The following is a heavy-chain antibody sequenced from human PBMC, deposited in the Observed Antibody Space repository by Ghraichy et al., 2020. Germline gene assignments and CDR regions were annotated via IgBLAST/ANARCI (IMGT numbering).Heavy chain of an antibody. D-gene: IGHD2-21*02. CDR1: GFTFRSDE. CDR2: ISGSATTI. J-gene: IGHJ4*02. V-gene: IGHV3-48*03. Sequence: GGSLRLSCAASGFTFRSDEMNWVRQAPGRGLEWVSYISGSATTIYYAESVMGRFTISRDNAENSLYLQMNSLRVEDTALYYCARGWGRYFDYWGQGTLVTVSS. CDR3: ARGWGRYFDY.